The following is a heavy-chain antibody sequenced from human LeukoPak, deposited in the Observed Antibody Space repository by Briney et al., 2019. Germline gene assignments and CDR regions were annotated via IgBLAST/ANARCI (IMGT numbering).Heavy chain of an antibody. Sequence: SETLSLTCAVYGGSFSGYYWSWIRQPPGKGLEWIGEINHSGSTNYNPSLKSRVTISVDTSKNQFSLKLSSVTAADTAVYYCARNYYGSGSYYNVLDYWGQGTLVTVSS. D-gene: IGHD3-10*01. CDR2: INHSGST. CDR1: GGSFSGYY. CDR3: ARNYYGSGSYYNVLDY. V-gene: IGHV4-34*01. J-gene: IGHJ4*02.